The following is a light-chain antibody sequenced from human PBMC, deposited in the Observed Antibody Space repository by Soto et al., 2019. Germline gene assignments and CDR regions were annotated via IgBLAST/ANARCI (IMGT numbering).Light chain of an antibody. Sequence: EIVLTQSPGTLSLSPVEIATLSCMASQSVSNNYLAWYQQKPGQAPRLLIYGASNRATGIPDRFIGSGSGTDFTLTISRLEPEDFAVYYCQQYGSSPTTFGQGTKVDIK. CDR2: GAS. CDR3: QQYGSSPTT. CDR1: QSVSNNY. V-gene: IGKV3-20*01. J-gene: IGKJ1*01.